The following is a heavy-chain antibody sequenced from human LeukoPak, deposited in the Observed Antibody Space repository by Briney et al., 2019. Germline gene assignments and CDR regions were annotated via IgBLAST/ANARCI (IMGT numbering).Heavy chain of an antibody. D-gene: IGHD3-22*01. CDR3: AKDNLVYYYDSSGTYFDY. CDR1: GYTFTSYY. Sequence: ASVKVSCKASGYTFTSYYIHWVRQAPGQGLEWMGIIDPSGGSTSYAQKFQGRVTMTRDMSTSTVYMELSSLRSEDTAVYYCAKDNLVYYYDSSGTYFDYWGQGTLVTVSS. CDR2: IDPSGGST. V-gene: IGHV1-46*01. J-gene: IGHJ4*02.